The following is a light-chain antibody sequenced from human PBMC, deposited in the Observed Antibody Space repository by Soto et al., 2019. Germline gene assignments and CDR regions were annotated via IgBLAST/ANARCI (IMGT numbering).Light chain of an antibody. V-gene: IGKV3-11*01. CDR1: QSVSSY. CDR3: QQRGNRPPWT. CDR2: DAS. Sequence: EIVLTQSPGTLSFSPGERATLSCRASQSVSSYLAWYQHKPGQAPRLLIYDASNRATGIPARFSGSGSGTDFTLTISSLEPEDFAVYYCQQRGNRPPWTFGQGTKVDIK. J-gene: IGKJ1*01.